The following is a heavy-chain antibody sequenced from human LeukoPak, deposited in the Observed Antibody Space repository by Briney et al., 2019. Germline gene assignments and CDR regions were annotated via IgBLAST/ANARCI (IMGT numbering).Heavy chain of an antibody. CDR2: IYTSWST. CDR3: ATNVGSSSGWYHY. J-gene: IGHJ4*02. CDR1: GGSISSGSYY. D-gene: IGHD6-19*01. V-gene: IGHV4-61*02. Sequence: TLSLTCTVSGGSISSGSYYWSWIRQPAGKGLEWIGRIYTSWSTNYTPPLKSRVPISVDTYKNQFSLKLSSVTAADTAVYYCATNVGSSSGWYHYWGQGTLVTVSS.